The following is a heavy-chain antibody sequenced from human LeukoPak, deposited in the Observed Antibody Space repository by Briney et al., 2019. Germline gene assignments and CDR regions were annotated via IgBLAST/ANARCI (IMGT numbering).Heavy chain of an antibody. J-gene: IGHJ4*02. V-gene: IGHV1-69*05. CDR3: ARAPPPLRVGTYFDY. D-gene: IGHD3-16*01. CDR1: GGTFSSYA. Sequence: GASVKVSCKASGGTFSSYAISWVRQAPGQGLEWMGGIIPIFGTANYAQKFQGRVTITTDESTSTAYMELSSLRSEDTAVYYCARAPPPLRVGTYFDYWGQGTLVTVSS. CDR2: IIPIFGTA.